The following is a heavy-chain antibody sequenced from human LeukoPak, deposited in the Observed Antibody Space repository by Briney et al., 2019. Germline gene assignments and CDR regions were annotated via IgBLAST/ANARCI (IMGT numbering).Heavy chain of an antibody. CDR3: ARPLYYDSSGYYLGMDV. CDR1: GYTFTGYY. CDR2: INPNSGGT. V-gene: IGHV1-2*02. D-gene: IGHD3-22*01. J-gene: IGHJ6*02. Sequence: GASVKVSCKASGYTFTGYYMHWVRQAPEQGLEWMGWINPNSGGTNYAQKFQGRVTMTRDTSISTAYMELSRLRSDDTAVYYCARPLYYDSSGYYLGMDVWGQGTTVTVSS.